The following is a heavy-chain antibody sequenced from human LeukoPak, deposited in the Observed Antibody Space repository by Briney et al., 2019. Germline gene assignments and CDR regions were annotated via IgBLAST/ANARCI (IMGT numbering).Heavy chain of an antibody. CDR3: ARERGSGWYDMAFDY. CDR2: ISSGGNS. Sequence: SETLSLTCAVYGGSFSGYYWTWIRQSPGKGLEWIGEISSGGNSNENPSLKSRVTMSVDTSKNQFSLKLTSVTAADTAVYYCARERGSGWYDMAFDYWGQGSLVTVSS. V-gene: IGHV4-34*01. CDR1: GGSFSGYY. J-gene: IGHJ4*02. D-gene: IGHD6-19*01.